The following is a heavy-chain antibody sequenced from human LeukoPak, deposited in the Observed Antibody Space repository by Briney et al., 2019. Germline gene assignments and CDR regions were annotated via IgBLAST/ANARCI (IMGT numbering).Heavy chain of an antibody. CDR1: GDTFNAYL. CDR3: AREYYYSSGNYYNRIDY. Sequence: ASVKVSCKASGDTFNAYLFHWVRQAPGQGLEWMGWINPNSGGTNYAQKFQGRVTMTRDTSISTAYMVLNRLRSDDTAVYSCAREYYYSSGNYYNRIDYWGQGTLVTVSS. CDR2: INPNSGGT. D-gene: IGHD3-10*01. V-gene: IGHV1-2*02. J-gene: IGHJ4*02.